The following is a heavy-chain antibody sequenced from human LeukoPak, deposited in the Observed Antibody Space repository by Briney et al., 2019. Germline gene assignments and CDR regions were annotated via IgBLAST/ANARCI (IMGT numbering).Heavy chain of an antibody. CDR3: ARLAVAGRGSGRFDY. D-gene: IGHD6-19*01. CDR1: GYTFTSYY. V-gene: IGHV1-46*01. J-gene: IGHJ4*02. CDR2: INPSGGST. Sequence: ASVKVSCKASGYTFTSYYMHWVRQAPGQGLVWMGIINPSGGSTSYAQKFQGRVTMTRDTSTSTVYMELSSLRSEDTAVYYCARLAVAGRGSGRFDYWGQGTLVTVSS.